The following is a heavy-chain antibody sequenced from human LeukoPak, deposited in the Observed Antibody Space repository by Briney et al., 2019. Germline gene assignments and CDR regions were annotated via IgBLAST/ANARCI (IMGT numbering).Heavy chain of an antibody. CDR1: GGSISSYY. CDR2: IYTSGST. D-gene: IGHD5-12*01. Sequence: SETLSLTCTVSGGSISSYYWSWIRQPPGKGLEWIGYIYTSGSTNYNPSLKSRVTISVDTSKNQFSLKLSSVTAADTAVYYCARDRGHLGLPNFDIWGQGTMVTVSS. J-gene: IGHJ3*02. CDR3: ARDRGHLGLPNFDI. V-gene: IGHV4-4*08.